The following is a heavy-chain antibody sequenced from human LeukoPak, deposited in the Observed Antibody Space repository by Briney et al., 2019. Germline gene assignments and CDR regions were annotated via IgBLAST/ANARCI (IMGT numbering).Heavy chain of an antibody. Sequence: GASVKVSCKASGGTFSSYAISWVRQAPGQGLEWMGGIIPIFGTANYAQKFQGRVTITTDESTSTAYMELSSLRSEDTVVYYCARGHYDFWSGYGALGYWGQGTLVTVSS. V-gene: IGHV1-69*05. CDR3: ARGHYDFWSGYGALGY. CDR2: IIPIFGTA. D-gene: IGHD3-3*01. J-gene: IGHJ4*02. CDR1: GGTFSSYA.